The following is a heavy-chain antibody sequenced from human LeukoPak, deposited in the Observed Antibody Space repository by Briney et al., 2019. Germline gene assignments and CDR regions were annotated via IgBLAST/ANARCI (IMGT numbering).Heavy chain of an antibody. CDR1: GYSISSGYY. CDR3: ATHQWLVRDYDAFDI. D-gene: IGHD6-19*01. J-gene: IGHJ3*02. V-gene: IGHV4-38-2*02. CDR2: IYHSGST. Sequence: SETPSLTCTVSGYSISSGYYWGWIRQPPGKGLEWIGSIYHSGSTYYNPSLKSRVTISVDTSKNQFSLKLSSVTAADTAVYYCATHQWLVRDYDAFDIWGQGTMVTVSS.